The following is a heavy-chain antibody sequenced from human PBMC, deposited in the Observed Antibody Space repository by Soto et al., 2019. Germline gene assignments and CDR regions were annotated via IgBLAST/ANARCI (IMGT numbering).Heavy chain of an antibody. D-gene: IGHD1-26*01. J-gene: IGHJ4*02. CDR3: AKRWELLQWDYFDY. CDR1: GFTFSSYG. CDR2: ISYDGSNK. V-gene: IGHV3-30*18. Sequence: QVQLVESGGGVVQPGRSLRLSCAASGFTFSSYGMHWVRQAPGKGLEWVAVISYDGSNKYYADSVKGRFTISRDNSKNTLYLQMNSLRAEDTAVYYCAKRWELLQWDYFDYWGQGTLVTVSS.